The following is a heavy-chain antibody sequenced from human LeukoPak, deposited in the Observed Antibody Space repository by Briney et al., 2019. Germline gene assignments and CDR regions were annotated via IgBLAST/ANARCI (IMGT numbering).Heavy chain of an antibody. V-gene: IGHV3-30*01. Sequence: GGSLRLSCAASGFTFSSYAMHWVRQAPGEGLEWVAVISYDGSNKYYADSVKGRFTISRDNSKNTLYLQMNSLRAEDTAVYYCARDRDSSSTHFDYWGQGTLVTVSS. CDR3: ARDRDSSSTHFDY. CDR2: ISYDGSNK. J-gene: IGHJ4*02. D-gene: IGHD6-13*01. CDR1: GFTFSSYA.